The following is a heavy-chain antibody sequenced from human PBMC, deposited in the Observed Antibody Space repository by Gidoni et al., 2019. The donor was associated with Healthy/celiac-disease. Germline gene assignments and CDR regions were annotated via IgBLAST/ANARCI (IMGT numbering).Heavy chain of an antibody. Sequence: EVQLVESGGGLVQPGGSLRLPCAASGFPLRSYWMHWVSQAPGKGLVWVSRINRDGSSTSYADSVKGRFTISRDNAKNTLYLQMNSLRAEDTAVYYCARVVAVAALSKKYGMDVWGQGTTVTVSS. CDR3: ARVVAVAALSKKYGMDV. CDR1: GFPLRSYW. V-gene: IGHV3-74*01. CDR2: INRDGSST. J-gene: IGHJ6*02. D-gene: IGHD6-19*01.